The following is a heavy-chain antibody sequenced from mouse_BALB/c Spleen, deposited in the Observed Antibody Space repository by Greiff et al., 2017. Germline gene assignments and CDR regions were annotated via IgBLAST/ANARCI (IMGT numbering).Heavy chain of an antibody. D-gene: IGHD1-1*01. CDR3: ARQGGLLHGVWFAY. V-gene: IGHV5-6-2*01. CDR2: INSNGGST. CDR1: GFTFSSYY. Sequence: EVQGVESGGGLVKLGGSLKLSCAASGFTFSSYYMSWVRQTPEKRLELVAAINSNGGSTYYPDTVKGRFTISRDNAKNTLYLQMSSLKSEDTALYYCARQGGLLHGVWFAYWGQGTLVTVSA. J-gene: IGHJ3*01.